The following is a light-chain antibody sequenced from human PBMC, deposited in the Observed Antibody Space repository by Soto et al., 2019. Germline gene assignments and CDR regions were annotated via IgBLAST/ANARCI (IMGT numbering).Light chain of an antibody. V-gene: IGKV3-20*01. Sequence: EIVLTQSPATLSLYPGERATLSCRASQSISSSFLAWYQQKPGQAPRLLIYGASSRATGIPDRFSGTGSETDFTLTISRLEPEDFAVYYCQQYDNSPITFGQGTRLEIK. CDR1: QSISSSF. J-gene: IGKJ5*01. CDR3: QQYDNSPIT. CDR2: GAS.